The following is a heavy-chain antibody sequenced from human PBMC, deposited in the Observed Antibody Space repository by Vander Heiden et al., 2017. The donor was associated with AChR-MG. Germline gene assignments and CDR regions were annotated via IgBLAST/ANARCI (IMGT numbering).Heavy chain of an antibody. CDR1: GFTFDDYT. J-gene: IGHJ4*02. Sequence: EVQLVESGGVVVQPGGSLRLSCAASGFTFDDYTMHWVRQAPGKGLEWVSLISWDGGSTYYADSVKGRFTISRDNSKNSLYLQMNSLRTEDTALYYCAKAYLGFGELLPPETWGQGTLVTVSS. CDR2: ISWDGGST. V-gene: IGHV3-43*01. CDR3: AKAYLGFGELLPPET. D-gene: IGHD3-10*01.